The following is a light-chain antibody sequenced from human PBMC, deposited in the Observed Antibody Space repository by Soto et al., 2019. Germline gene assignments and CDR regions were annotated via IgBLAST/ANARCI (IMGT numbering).Light chain of an antibody. CDR1: SNEVGSYYP. CDR2: EDI. J-gene: IGLJ1*01. Sequence: QSVLTQPASVSGSPGQSITISCSGISNEVGSYYPVSWYQHHPGKAPELMIYEDIKRPSGISNRFSGSKSGNTASLTISGLQAEDDADYFCCSYAGRSTPYVFGTGTKVTV. CDR3: CSYAGRSTPYV. V-gene: IGLV2-23*01.